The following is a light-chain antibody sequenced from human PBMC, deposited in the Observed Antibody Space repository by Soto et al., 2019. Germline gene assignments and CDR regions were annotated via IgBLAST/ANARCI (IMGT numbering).Light chain of an antibody. J-gene: IGKJ2*01. CDR3: QQCHNWPLT. CDR2: SAF. Sequence: EIAMTQSPATLSVSPGERATLCCRASQSISTELAWYQQIPWQPPRLLLYSAFTTATGVPARFTGSGSGSEFPLTISGLQSEDFAIYYCQQCHNWPLTFGQGTRLQI. V-gene: IGKV3-15*01. CDR1: QSISTE.